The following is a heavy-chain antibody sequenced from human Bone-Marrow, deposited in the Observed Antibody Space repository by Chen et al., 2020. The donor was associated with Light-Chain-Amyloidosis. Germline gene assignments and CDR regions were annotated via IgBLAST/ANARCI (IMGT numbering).Heavy chain of an antibody. Sequence: EVQLVQSGAEVKKPGESLKISCKGSGYNFTNYWITWVRQMPGKGLEWMGRIDPKDSYTTYGPSFQGHVTVSADESITTAYLQWGSLKASDTAIYYCARHSGVYDFVWSHTNPGGYFDFWGQGTLVTVSS. CDR2: IDPKDSYT. D-gene: IGHD3-16*01. J-gene: IGHJ4*02. CDR1: GYNFTNYW. CDR3: ARHSGVYDFVWSHTNPGGYFDF. V-gene: IGHV5-10-1*03.